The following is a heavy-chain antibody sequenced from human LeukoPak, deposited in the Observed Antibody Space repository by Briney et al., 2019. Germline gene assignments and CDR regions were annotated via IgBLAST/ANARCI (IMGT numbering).Heavy chain of an antibody. Sequence: GASVKVSCKASGYTFTSYDINWVRQATGQGLEWMGWMNPNSGNTGYAQKFQGRVTITRNTSISTAYMELSSLRSEDTAVYYCARGRFRSYSSSNVVFDYWGQGTLVTVSS. J-gene: IGHJ4*02. CDR1: GYTFTSYD. CDR2: MNPNSGNT. V-gene: IGHV1-8*03. D-gene: IGHD6-6*01. CDR3: ARGRFRSYSSSNVVFDY.